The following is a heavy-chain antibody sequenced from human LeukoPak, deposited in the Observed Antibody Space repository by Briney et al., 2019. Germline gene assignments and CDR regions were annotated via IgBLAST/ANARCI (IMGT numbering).Heavy chain of an antibody. CDR1: GGPIYSYY. J-gene: IGHJ4*02. CDR2: IYTSGST. D-gene: IGHD5-18*01. CDR3: ARDRGYSYAFDY. V-gene: IGHV4-4*07. Sequence: SETLSLTCTVSGGPIYSYYWSWIRQPAGKGLEWIGRIYTSGSTNYNPSLKSRVTISIDTSKNQFSLKLNSVTAADTAVYYCARDRGYSYAFDYWGQGTLVTVSS.